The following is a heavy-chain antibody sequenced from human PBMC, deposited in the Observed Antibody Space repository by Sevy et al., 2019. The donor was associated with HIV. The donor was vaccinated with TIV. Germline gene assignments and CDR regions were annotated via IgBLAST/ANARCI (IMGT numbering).Heavy chain of an antibody. V-gene: IGHV1-8*01. J-gene: IGHJ3*02. CDR2: MNPKSGNT. D-gene: IGHD5-12*01. CDR3: AIPVAYDAFDI. Sequence: ASVKVSCKASGYTFTSYDINWVRQATGQGLEWMGWMNPKSGNTGYAQKFQGRVTMTRNTSISTAYMELSSLRSEDTAVYYWAIPVAYDAFDIWGQGTMVTVSS. CDR1: GYTFTSYD.